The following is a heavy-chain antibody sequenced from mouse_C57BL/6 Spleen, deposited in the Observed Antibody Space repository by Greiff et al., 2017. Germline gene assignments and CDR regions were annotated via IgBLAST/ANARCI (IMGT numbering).Heavy chain of an antibody. V-gene: IGHV5-9*01. D-gene: IGHD1-1*01. CDR1: GFTFSSYT. J-gene: IGHJ2*01. Sequence: EVKLMESGGGLVKPGGSLKLSCAASGFTFSSYTMSWVRQTPEKRLEWVATISGGGGNTYYPDSVKGRFTISRDNAKNTLYLQLSSLRSEDTALYYCASSYYYGSSYDYWGQGTTLTVSS. CDR3: ASSYYYGSSYDY. CDR2: ISGGGGNT.